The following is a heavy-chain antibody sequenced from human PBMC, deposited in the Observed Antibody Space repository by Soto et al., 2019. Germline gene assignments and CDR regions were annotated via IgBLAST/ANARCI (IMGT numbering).Heavy chain of an antibody. D-gene: IGHD5-12*01. V-gene: IGHV4-31*03. CDR2: IYYSGST. Sequence: QVQLQESGPGLVKPSQTLSLTCTVSGGSISSGGYYWSWIRQHPGKGLEWIGYIYYSGSTYYNPSLKSRVTPSVDTTNNQFPLKLSTAAAADTAVYYCAREEGGGYDHRWFAPWGQGTLVTVSS. CDR1: GGSISSGGYY. CDR3: AREEGGGYDHRWFAP. J-gene: IGHJ5*02.